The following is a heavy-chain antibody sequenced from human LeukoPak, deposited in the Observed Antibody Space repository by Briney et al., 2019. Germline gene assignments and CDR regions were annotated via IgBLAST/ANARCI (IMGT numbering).Heavy chain of an antibody. J-gene: IGHJ4*02. Sequence: KPSETLSLTCTVSGGSISSYYWSWIRQPPGKGLEWIGYIYYSGSTNYNPSLKSRVTISVDTSKNQFSLKLSSVTAADTAVYYCARQIEVLRYFDWSYPLFDYWGQGTLITVSS. V-gene: IGHV4-59*08. CDR1: GGSISSYY. CDR2: IYYSGST. D-gene: IGHD3-9*01. CDR3: ARQIEVLRYFDWSYPLFDY.